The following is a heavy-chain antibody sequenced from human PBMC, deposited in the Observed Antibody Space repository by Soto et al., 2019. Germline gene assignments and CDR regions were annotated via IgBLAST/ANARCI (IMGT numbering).Heavy chain of an antibody. D-gene: IGHD2-2*01. J-gene: IGHJ4*02. CDR3: ARDGSGAAANSYFDY. CDR2: ISTSSTYR. Sequence: PGGSLRLSCAASGFTFSSYTMHWVRQAPGEGLEWVSSISTSSTYRYIADSVTGRFTISRDNAQNSLYLQMTSLRAEDTAVYYCARDGSGAAANSYFDYWGQGXLVTVYS. CDR1: GFTFSSYT. V-gene: IGHV3-21*04.